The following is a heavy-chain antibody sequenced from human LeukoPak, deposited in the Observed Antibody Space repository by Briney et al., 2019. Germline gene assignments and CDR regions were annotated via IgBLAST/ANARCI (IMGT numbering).Heavy chain of an antibody. CDR1: GYTFTSYD. J-gene: IGHJ6*02. D-gene: IGHD3-3*01. CDR3: ARDFWSGYYYYYYYGMDV. V-gene: IGHV1-8*01. Sequence: ASVKVSCKAPGYTFTSYDINWVRQATGQGLEWMGWMNPNSGNTGYAQKFQGRVTMTRNTSISTAYMELSSLRSEDTAVYYCARDFWSGYYYYYYYGMDVWGQGTTVTVSS. CDR2: MNPNSGNT.